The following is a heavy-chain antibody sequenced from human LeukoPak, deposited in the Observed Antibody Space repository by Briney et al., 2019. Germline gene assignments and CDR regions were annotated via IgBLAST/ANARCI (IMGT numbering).Heavy chain of an antibody. CDR3: ARASQDYYDSSGRGYFQE. D-gene: IGHD3-22*01. V-gene: IGHV1-2*06. CDR1: GYTFTAYY. CDR2: INPNTGGT. Sequence: ASVKVSCKASGYTFTAYYIHWVRQAPGQGLEWLGRINPNTGGTNYAQKFQGRVTMTRDTSISTAYMELSRLRSDDTAVYYCARASQDYYDSSGRGYFQEWGQGILVTVSS. J-gene: IGHJ1*01.